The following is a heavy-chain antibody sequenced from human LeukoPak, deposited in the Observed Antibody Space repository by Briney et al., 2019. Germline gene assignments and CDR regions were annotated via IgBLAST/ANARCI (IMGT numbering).Heavy chain of an antibody. V-gene: IGHV3-74*01. CDR3: ARGDGYAQRD. D-gene: IGHD5-12*01. CDR1: EFTFRSYA. CDR2: INSDGSST. J-gene: IGHJ4*02. Sequence: GGSLRLSCAASEFTFRSYAMNWVRQAPGKGLEWVSRINSDGSSTSYADSVKGRLTISRDNAKNTLYLQMNSLRVEDTAVYYCARGDGYAQRDWGQGTLVTVPS.